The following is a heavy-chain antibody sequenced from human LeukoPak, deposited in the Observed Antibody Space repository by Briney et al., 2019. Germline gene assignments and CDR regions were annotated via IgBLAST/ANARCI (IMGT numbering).Heavy chain of an antibody. J-gene: IGHJ4*02. V-gene: IGHV3-15*01. Sequence: GGSLRLSCAASGFTFSNAWMSWVRQAPGKGLEWVGRIKSNTDGGTTDYAAPVKGRFTISRDDSKNTLYLQMNSLKTEDTAVYYCTTLVEYYYDSSGYPSDYWGQGTLVTVSS. D-gene: IGHD3-22*01. CDR1: GFTFSNAW. CDR2: IKSNTDGGTT. CDR3: TTLVEYYYDSSGYPSDY.